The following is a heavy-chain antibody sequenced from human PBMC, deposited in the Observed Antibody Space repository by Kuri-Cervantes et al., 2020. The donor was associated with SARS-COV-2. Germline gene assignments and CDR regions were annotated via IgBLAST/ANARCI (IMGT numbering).Heavy chain of an antibody. J-gene: IGHJ4*02. CDR2: IYSGGST. Sequence: GGSLRLSCATSGFTVSRNEMSWVRQAPGKGLEWVSVIYSGGSTYYADSVKGRFTISRDNAKNSLYLQMNSLRDEDTAVYYCASFHRWGQGTLVTVSS. CDR3: ASFHR. V-gene: IGHV3-66*01. CDR1: GFTVSRNE.